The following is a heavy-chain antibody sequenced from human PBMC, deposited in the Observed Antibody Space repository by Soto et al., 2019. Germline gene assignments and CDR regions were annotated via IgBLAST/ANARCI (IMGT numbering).Heavy chain of an antibody. CDR2: ISSSGSTI. CDR1: GFTFSDYY. CDR3: ARDASSMATIGLYFDY. J-gene: IGHJ4*02. D-gene: IGHD5-12*01. V-gene: IGHV3-11*01. Sequence: NPGGSLRLSCAASGFTFSDYYMSWIRQAPGKGLEWVSYISSSGSTIYYADSVKGRFTISRDNAKNSLYLQMNSLRAEDTAVYYCARDASSMATIGLYFDYWGQGTLVTVSS.